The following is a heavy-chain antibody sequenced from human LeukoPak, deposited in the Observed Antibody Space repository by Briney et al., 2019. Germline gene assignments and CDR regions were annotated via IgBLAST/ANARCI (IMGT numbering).Heavy chain of an antibody. CDR2: IDTDGKTT. CDR3: VRDKDGYNF. CDR1: GFTFNIYV. V-gene: IGHV3-74*01. D-gene: IGHD5-24*01. J-gene: IGHJ4*02. Sequence: GGSLRLSCAASGFTFNIYVMHWVRQAPGKGLVWVARIDTDGKTTTYADSVKGRFTISRDNAKNMLYVQMNSLRAEDTAVYYCVRDKDGYNFWGQGTLVSVSS.